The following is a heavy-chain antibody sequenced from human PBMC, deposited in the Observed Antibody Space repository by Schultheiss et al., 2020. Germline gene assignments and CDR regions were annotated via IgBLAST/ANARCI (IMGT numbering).Heavy chain of an antibody. J-gene: IGHJ4*02. D-gene: IGHD2-15*01. Sequence: GGSLRLSCAASGFTFSSYAMSWVRQAPGKGLEWVSGTSGSGATTQYADSVKGRFTISRDNSKNTLYLQMNSLRAEDTAVYYCASSESKVAATADFDYWGQGTLVTVSS. V-gene: IGHV3-23*01. CDR1: GFTFSSYA. CDR2: TSGSGATT. CDR3: ASSESKVAATADFDY.